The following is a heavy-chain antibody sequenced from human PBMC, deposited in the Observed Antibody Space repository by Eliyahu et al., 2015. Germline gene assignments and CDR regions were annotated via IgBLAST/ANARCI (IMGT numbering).Heavy chain of an antibody. CDR2: IYHSGST. J-gene: IGHJ5*02. V-gene: IGHV4-38-2*02. Sequence: LVKPSETLSLTCTVSGYSISSGYYWGWIRQPPGKGXEWIGSIYHSGSTYYNPSLKSRVTISVDTSKNQFSLKLSSVTAADTAVYYCARADRGNWFDPWGQGTLVTVSS. D-gene: IGHD1-26*01. CDR3: ARADRGNWFDP. CDR1: GYSISSGYY.